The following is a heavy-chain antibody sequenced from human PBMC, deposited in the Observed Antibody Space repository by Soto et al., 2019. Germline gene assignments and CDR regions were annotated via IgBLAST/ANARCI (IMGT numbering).Heavy chain of an antibody. D-gene: IGHD2-2*01. Sequence: SVKVSCKSSGGTFYNYVINWVRQAPGQGLEWLGWIILYSGAANYAQKFQGRVSITTDKSTTTAYMELNSLRSDDTAVYYCAGVVPDGLACFGSWGQGTLVTVSS. V-gene: IGHV1-69*05. CDR2: IILYSGAA. CDR1: GGTFYNYV. CDR3: AGVVPDGLACFGS. J-gene: IGHJ5*01.